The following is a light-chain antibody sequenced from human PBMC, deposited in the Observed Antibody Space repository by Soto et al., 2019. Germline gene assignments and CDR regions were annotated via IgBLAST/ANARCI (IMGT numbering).Light chain of an antibody. CDR2: KVS. CDR3: MQNTHWPIT. V-gene: IGKV2-30*01. CDR1: QSLVYSDGNTY. J-gene: IGKJ5*01. Sequence: DVVMTQSPLSLPVTLGQPASISCRSSQSLVYSDGNTYLNRFQQRPGQSPRRLIYKVSNRDSGVPDRFSGSGSGTDFTLKISSVEADDVAVYYCMQNTHWPITFGQGTRLEIK.